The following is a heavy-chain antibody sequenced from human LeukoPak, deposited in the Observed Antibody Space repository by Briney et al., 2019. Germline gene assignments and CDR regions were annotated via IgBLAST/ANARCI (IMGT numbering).Heavy chain of an antibody. CDR3: ARDLMGIAYRGAFYY. V-gene: IGHV3-11*04. D-gene: IGHD6-13*01. CDR1: GFTVRSNY. Sequence: PGGSLRLSCAASGFTVRSNYMNWIRQAPGKGLEWVSYISNSGRTTYYADSVKGRLIISRDNAKNSLYLQMNSLRVEDTAVYYCARDLMGIAYRGAFYYWGQGTLVTVSS. CDR2: ISNSGRTT. J-gene: IGHJ4*02.